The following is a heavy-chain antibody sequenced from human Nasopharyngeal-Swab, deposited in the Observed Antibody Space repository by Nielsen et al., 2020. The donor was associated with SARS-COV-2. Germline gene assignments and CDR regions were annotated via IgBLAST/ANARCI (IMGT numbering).Heavy chain of an antibody. CDR2: MSNDGNYK. CDR1: GFTFSSYG. J-gene: IGHJ5*02. CDR3: ARDNGYCSGDACYRGGWLDP. V-gene: IGHV3-30*03. D-gene: IGHD2-15*01. Sequence: GGSLRLSCAGSGFTFSSYGMNWVRQAPGKGLEWVAVMSNDGNYKFYADSVKGRFTISRDNSKNTLYLQMNSLRAEDTAVYYCARDNGYCSGDACYRGGWLDPWGQGTLVTVSS.